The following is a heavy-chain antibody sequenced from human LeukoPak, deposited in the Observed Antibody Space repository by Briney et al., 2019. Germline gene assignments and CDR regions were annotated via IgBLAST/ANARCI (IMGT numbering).Heavy chain of an antibody. CDR1: GFTFSSSS. V-gene: IGHV3-23*01. D-gene: IGHD2-2*01. J-gene: IGHJ4*02. CDR3: AKDLAPAAY. Sequence: GGSLRLYCAASGFTFSSSSMSWVRQAPGKGLEWVSALTGSGGSTYYADSVKGRFTISSDNSKKTLFLQMNSLRAEDTAVYYCAKDLAPAAYWGQGTLVTVSS. CDR2: LTGSGGST.